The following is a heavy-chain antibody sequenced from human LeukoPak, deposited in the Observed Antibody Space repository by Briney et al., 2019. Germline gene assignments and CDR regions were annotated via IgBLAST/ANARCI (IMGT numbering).Heavy chain of an antibody. CDR2: ISSSGSTI. D-gene: IGHD1-26*01. Sequence: GGSLRLSCAASGFTFSSYEMNWVRQAPGKGLEWVSYISSSGSTIYYADSVKGRFTISRDNAKNSLYLQMNSLRAEDTAVYYCAREVDYYYYMDVWGKGTTVTVSS. CDR3: AREVDYYYYMDV. V-gene: IGHV3-48*03. J-gene: IGHJ6*03. CDR1: GFTFSSYE.